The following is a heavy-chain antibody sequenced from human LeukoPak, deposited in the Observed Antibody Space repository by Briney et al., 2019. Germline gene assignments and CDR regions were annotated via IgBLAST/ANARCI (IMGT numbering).Heavy chain of an antibody. CDR1: GFTFSAYS. CDR3: ARSVIAVAGYDAFDI. Sequence: GGSLRLSCAASGFTFSAYSMNWVRQAPGKGLDWVSYISSRSFTIYYADSVKGRFTISRDNAKNSLYLEVNSLRDEDTAVYYCARSVIAVAGYDAFDIWGQGTVVTVSS. V-gene: IGHV3-48*02. J-gene: IGHJ3*02. CDR2: ISSRSFTI. D-gene: IGHD6-19*01.